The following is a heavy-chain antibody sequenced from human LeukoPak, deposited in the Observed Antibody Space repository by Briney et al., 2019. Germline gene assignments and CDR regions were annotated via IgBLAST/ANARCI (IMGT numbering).Heavy chain of an antibody. Sequence: HPGGSLRLSCAASGFTFSSYGMSWVRQAPGKGLEWVSAISGGGGTTYYAHSVEGRFTISRDNSKNTLYLQMNSLRAEDTAVYYCAKDAYDSGKNWFDPWGQGTLVTVSS. D-gene: IGHD3-22*01. CDR2: ISGGGGTT. V-gene: IGHV3-23*01. CDR1: GFTFSSYG. CDR3: AKDAYDSGKNWFDP. J-gene: IGHJ5*02.